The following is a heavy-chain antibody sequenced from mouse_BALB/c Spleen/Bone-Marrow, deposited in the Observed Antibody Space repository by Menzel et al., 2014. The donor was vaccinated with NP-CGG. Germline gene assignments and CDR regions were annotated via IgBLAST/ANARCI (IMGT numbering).Heavy chain of an antibody. Sequence: QVQLKESAAELARPGASVKMSCKASGYTFTSNTIQWVKQRPGQGLEWIGYINPTGGYTDYNQKFKDKTTLTADKSSSTAYMQLSSLTSEYSAVYYCAREATYYAYFDYWGQGTILTVSS. D-gene: IGHD1-1*01. CDR3: AREATYYAYFDY. V-gene: IGHV1-4*02. J-gene: IGHJ2*01. CDR1: GYTFTSNT. CDR2: INPTGGYT.